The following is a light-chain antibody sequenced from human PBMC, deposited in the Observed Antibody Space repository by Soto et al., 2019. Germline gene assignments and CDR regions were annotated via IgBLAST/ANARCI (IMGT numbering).Light chain of an antibody. J-gene: IGKJ5*01. CDR3: QQLNSYPQIT. CDR2: AAS. V-gene: IGKV1-9*01. Sequence: QLTQSPSSLSASVGDRVTITCRASQGISSYLAWYQQKPGKAPKLLIYAASTLQSGVPSRFSGSGSGTDFTLTISSLQPEDFATYYCQQLNSYPQITFGQGTRLEIK. CDR1: QGISSY.